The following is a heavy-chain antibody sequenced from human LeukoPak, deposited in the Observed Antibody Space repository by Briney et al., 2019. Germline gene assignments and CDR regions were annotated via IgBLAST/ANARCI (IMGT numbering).Heavy chain of an antibody. Sequence: SQTLSLTCAVSGGSISSGDYSWSWIRQPPGMGLEWIGYIYHRGSTYYNPSLKSRVTISVDRSKKQFSLRLSSVTAADTAVYYCARCDSSGTVAFDIWGHGTMVTVSS. D-gene: IGHD3-22*01. CDR1: GGSISSGDYS. CDR3: ARCDSSGTVAFDI. CDR2: IYHRGST. V-gene: IGHV4-30-2*01. J-gene: IGHJ3*02.